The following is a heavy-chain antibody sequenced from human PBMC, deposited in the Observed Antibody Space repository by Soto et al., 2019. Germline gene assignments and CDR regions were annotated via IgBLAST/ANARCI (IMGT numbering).Heavy chain of an antibody. CDR2: FDPAHGER. Sequence: QVHLVQSGAEVKKPGASVKVSCKVYGYTLSELCIHWVLQAPGKGLEWMGTFDPAHGERSYSQSFQGRVTMTEDTSTDTAYMDLRNLRSEDTAMYYCATGYSGSDLVWLDFWGQGTLVAVYS. D-gene: IGHD5-12*01. CDR3: ATGYSGSDLVWLDF. CDR1: GYTLSELC. V-gene: IGHV1-24*01. J-gene: IGHJ4*02.